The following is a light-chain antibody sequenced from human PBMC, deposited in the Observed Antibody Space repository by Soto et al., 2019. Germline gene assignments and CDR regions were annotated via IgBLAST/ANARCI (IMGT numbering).Light chain of an antibody. CDR2: DIS. Sequence: QSALTQPASVSGSPGQSITISCTGTSSDVGDYNYVSWYQQHPGKAPKLMIYDISNRPSGVSNRFSGSKSGNTASLTISGLQAEDEADYYCSSYTTSSTSVVFGGGTKLTVL. CDR3: SSYTTSSTSVV. CDR1: SSDVGDYNY. J-gene: IGLJ2*01. V-gene: IGLV2-14*01.